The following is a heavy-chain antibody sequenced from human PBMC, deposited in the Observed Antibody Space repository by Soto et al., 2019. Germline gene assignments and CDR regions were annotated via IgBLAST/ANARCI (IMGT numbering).Heavy chain of an antibody. D-gene: IGHD6-6*01. CDR1: GYTFTSYA. J-gene: IGHJ4*02. V-gene: IGHV1-3*01. Sequence: GASVKVSCKASGYTFTSYAMHWVRQAPGQRLEWMGWINAGSGNTKYSQKFQGRVTITRDTSASTAYMELSSLRSEDTAVYYCARSSSIAAHYWGQGTLVTVSS. CDR3: ARSSSIAAHY. CDR2: INAGSGNT.